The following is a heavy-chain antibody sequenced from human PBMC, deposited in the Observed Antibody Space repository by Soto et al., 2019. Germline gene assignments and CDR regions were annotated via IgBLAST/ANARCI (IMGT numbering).Heavy chain of an antibody. Sequence: GSLRLSCAASGFTFSSYAMSWVRQAPGKGLEWIGEINHSGGTNYNSSLKSRVTISVDTSKNQFSLILYSVTAADTAVYYCARDRQYYHFWSGYQNEGPSTMDVWGQGTTVTVSS. J-gene: IGHJ6*02. D-gene: IGHD3-3*02. CDR1: GFTFSSYA. V-gene: IGHV4-34*01. CDR2: INHSGGT. CDR3: ARDRQYYHFWSGYQNEGPSTMDV.